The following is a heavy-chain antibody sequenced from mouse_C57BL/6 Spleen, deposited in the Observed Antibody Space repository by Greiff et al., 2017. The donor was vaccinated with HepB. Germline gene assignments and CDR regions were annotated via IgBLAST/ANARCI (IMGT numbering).Heavy chain of an antibody. CDR1: GYTFTSYW. V-gene: IGHV1-55*01. Sequence: VQLQQSGAELVKPGASVKMSCKASGYTFTSYWITWVKQRPGQGLEWIGDIYPGSGSTNYNEKFKSKATLTVDTSSSTAYMQLSSLTSEDSAVYYGARESYDYDGIWFAYWGQGTLVTVSA. D-gene: IGHD2-4*01. CDR3: ARESYDYDGIWFAY. J-gene: IGHJ3*01. CDR2: IYPGSGST.